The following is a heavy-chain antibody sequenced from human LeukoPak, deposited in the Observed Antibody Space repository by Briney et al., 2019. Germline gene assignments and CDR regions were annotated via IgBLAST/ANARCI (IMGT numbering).Heavy chain of an antibody. D-gene: IGHD3-10*01. CDR3: ARYRSRYYGSGNRYVNWFDP. CDR1: GGSISSSTYY. J-gene: IGHJ5*02. V-gene: IGHV4-39*07. CDR2: INHSGST. Sequence: PSETLSLTCTVSGGSISSSTYYWRWIRQPPGKGLEWIGEINHSGSTNYNPSLKSRVTISVDTSKDQFSLKLSSVTAADTAVYYCARYRSRYYGSGNRYVNWFDPWGQGTLVTVSS.